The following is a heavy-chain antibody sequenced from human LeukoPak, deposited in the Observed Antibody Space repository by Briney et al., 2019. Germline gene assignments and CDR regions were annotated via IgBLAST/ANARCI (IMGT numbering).Heavy chain of an antibody. CDR2: IIPIFGTA. CDR3: ARADLRDIVVVPAVMRGDWFDP. J-gene: IGHJ5*02. CDR1: GGTFSSYA. Sequence: SVKVSCKASGGTFSSYAISWVRQAPGQGLEWMGGIIPIFGTANYAQKLQGRVTMTTDTSTSTAYMELRSLRSDDTAVYYCARADLRDIVVVPAVMRGDWFDPWGQGTLVTVSS. D-gene: IGHD2-2*01. V-gene: IGHV1-69*05.